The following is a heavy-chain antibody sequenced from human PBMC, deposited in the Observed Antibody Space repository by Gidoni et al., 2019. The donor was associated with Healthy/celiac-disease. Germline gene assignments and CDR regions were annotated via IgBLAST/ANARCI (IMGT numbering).Heavy chain of an antibody. D-gene: IGHD6-19*01. CDR3: ARSSGWEGTDFDY. Sequence: QVTLKESGPVLVTPTETLTLTCTVSGFSLSNARMGVSWIRQPPGKALEWLAHIFSNDEKSYSTSLKSRLTISKDTSKSQVVLTMTNMDPVDTATYYCARSSGWEGTDFDYWGQGTLVTVSS. CDR2: IFSNDEK. CDR1: GFSLSNARMG. V-gene: IGHV2-26*01. J-gene: IGHJ4*02.